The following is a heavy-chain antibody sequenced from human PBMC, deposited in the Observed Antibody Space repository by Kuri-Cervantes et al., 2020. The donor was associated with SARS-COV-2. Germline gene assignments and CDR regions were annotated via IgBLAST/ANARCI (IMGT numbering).Heavy chain of an antibody. D-gene: IGHD5-18*01. CDR3: SRGGYRYDKPGVYFDY. CDR1: GFIFSDYG. CDR2: IWSDGSNK. J-gene: IGHJ4*02. Sequence: GESLKISCPTSGFIFSDYGMHWVRQAPGKGLEWVAVIWSDGSNKYYADSAKGRFTISRDNSKNTLYLQMNNLRPEDTAIYFCSRGGYRYDKPGVYFDYWGQGTLVTVSS. V-gene: IGHV3-33*01.